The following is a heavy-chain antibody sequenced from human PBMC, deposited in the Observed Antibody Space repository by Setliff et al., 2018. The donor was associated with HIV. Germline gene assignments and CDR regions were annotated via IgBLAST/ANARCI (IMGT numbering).Heavy chain of an antibody. CDR1: GFTFISYG. D-gene: IGHD5-18*01. Sequence: GGSLRLSCAVSGFTFISYGMYWVRQAPGKGLEWVAFIRYVGSYRYYVDSVKGRFTISRDNSKNTMFLQMNSLRVEDTAIYYCAKMHTAMDPDTFDIWGQGTMVTVSS. CDR2: IRYVGSYR. J-gene: IGHJ3*02. CDR3: AKMHTAMDPDTFDI. V-gene: IGHV3-30*02.